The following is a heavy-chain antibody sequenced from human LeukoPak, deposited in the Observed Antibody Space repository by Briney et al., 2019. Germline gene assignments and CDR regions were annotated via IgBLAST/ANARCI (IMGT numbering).Heavy chain of an antibody. V-gene: IGHV3-7*01. CDR1: AFTFSSYW. D-gene: IGHD4-23*01. Sequence: GGSLRLSCEASAFTFSSYWMSWVRQAPGKGLEWVANMKEDGGEINYVDSVKGRFAISRDNAENSLFLQMNSLRVEDTAVYYCVRDRGYSTFDYWGQGTLVTVSS. J-gene: IGHJ4*02. CDR3: VRDRGYSTFDY. CDR2: MKEDGGEI.